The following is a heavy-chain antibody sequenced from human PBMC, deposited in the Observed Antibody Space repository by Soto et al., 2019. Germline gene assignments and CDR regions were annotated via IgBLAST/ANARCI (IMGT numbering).Heavy chain of an antibody. CDR3: ARLSVTKGAYYYYGMDV. D-gene: IGHD4-17*01. V-gene: IGHV1-18*01. J-gene: IGHJ6*02. Sequence: GASVKVSCKASGYTFTSYGISWVRQAPGQGLEWMGWISAYNGNTNYAQKLQGRVTMTTDTSTSTAYMELRSLRSDDTAVYYCARLSVTKGAYYYYGMDVWGQGTTVTVSS. CDR1: GYTFTSYG. CDR2: ISAYNGNT.